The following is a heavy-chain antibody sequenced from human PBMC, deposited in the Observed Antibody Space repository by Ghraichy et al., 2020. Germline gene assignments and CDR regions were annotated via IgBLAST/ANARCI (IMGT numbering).Heavy chain of an antibody. CDR1: GFTFADYA. V-gene: IGHV3-49*03. Sequence: GGSLRLSCTASGFTFADYAMSWFRRAPGKRLEYIGFIRSNTYGATTEYAEPVKGRFLISRDDSKSIAYLQMNSLESEDSAVYYCSRDYHRGNDYQPYYYYMDVWSRGTTVTVSS. D-gene: IGHD3-16*01. CDR3: SRDYHRGNDYQPYYYYMDV. CDR2: IRSNTYGATT. J-gene: IGHJ6*03.